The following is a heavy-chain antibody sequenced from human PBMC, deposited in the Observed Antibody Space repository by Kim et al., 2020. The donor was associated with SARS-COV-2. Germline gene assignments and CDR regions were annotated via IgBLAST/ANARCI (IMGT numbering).Heavy chain of an antibody. D-gene: IGHD7-27*01. Sequence: ASVKVSCKASGYTFTSYGISWVRQAPGQGLEWMGWISAYNGNTNYAQKLQGRVTMTTDTSTSTAYMELRSLRSDDTAVYYCARGALGIYYYYGMDVWGQGTTVTVSS. CDR2: ISAYNGNT. CDR1: GYTFTSYG. V-gene: IGHV1-18*01. J-gene: IGHJ6*02. CDR3: ARGALGIYYYYGMDV.